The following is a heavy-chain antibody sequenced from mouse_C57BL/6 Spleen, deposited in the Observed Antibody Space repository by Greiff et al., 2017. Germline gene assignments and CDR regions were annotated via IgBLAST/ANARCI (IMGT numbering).Heavy chain of an antibody. Sequence: EVQLQQSGAELVKPGASVKLSCTASGFNIKDYYMHWVKQRTEQGLEWIGRIDPEDGETKYAPKFPGKATITADTSSNTAYLQLSSLTSEDTAVYYCARSILRKGFDYWGQGTTLTVSS. CDR2: IDPEDGET. CDR1: GFNIKDYY. D-gene: IGHD1-1*01. CDR3: ARSILRKGFDY. V-gene: IGHV14-2*01. J-gene: IGHJ2*01.